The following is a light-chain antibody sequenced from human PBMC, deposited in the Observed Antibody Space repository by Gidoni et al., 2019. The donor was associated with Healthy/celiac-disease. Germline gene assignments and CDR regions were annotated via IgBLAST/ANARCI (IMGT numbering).Light chain of an antibody. CDR3: QQLNSFPFT. Sequence: DIQLTQSPSFLSASVGDRVNITCRASQGISSYLAWYQQEPGKAPKLLIYAASTLQSGVPSRFSGSGSGTEFTLTISSLQPEDFATYCCQQLNSFPFTFGPGTKVDFK. CDR1: QGISSY. J-gene: IGKJ3*01. CDR2: AAS. V-gene: IGKV1-9*01.